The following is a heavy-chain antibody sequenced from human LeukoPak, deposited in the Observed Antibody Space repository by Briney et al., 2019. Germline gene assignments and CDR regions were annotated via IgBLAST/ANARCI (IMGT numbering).Heavy chain of an antibody. CDR2: IWYDGSDK. CDR3: ARSRTPGIAAAGYRGCYFDY. CDR1: GFTFRSYG. D-gene: IGHD6-13*01. J-gene: IGHJ4*02. Sequence: PGGSLRLSCAASGFTFRSYGMHWVRQAPGKGLEWVAVIWYDGSDKYYTDSVKGRFTISRDNSKNTLYLQMNSLRAEDTAVYYCARSRTPGIAAAGYRGCYFDYWGQGTLVTVSS. V-gene: IGHV3-33*01.